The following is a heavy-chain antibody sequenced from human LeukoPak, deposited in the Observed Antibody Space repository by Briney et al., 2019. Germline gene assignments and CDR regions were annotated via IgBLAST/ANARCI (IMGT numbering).Heavy chain of an antibody. CDR1: GFTFSSYG. Sequence: GGTLRLSCAASGFTFSSYGMSWVRQAPGKGLEWVSAISGSGGSTYYADSVKGRFTISRDNSKNTLYLQMNSLRAEDPAVYYWAKDFTTMISGFAYWGKEILVTVPS. CDR3: AKDFTTMISGFAY. D-gene: IGHD3-22*01. V-gene: IGHV3-23*01. CDR2: ISGSGGST. J-gene: IGHJ4*02.